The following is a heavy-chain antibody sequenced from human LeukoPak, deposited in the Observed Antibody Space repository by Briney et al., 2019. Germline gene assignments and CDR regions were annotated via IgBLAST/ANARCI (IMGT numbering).Heavy chain of an antibody. CDR2: INYSGST. Sequence: PSETLSLTCTVSGGSISSSSYYWGWIRQPPGKGLEWIGSINYSGSTYYNPSLKSRVTISVDTPNNRFSMKLSSLTAADTAVYYCARRGPNWNYFDYWGQGTLVTVSS. CDR1: GGSISSSSYY. J-gene: IGHJ4*02. V-gene: IGHV4-39*01. CDR3: ARRGPNWNYFDY. D-gene: IGHD3-3*01.